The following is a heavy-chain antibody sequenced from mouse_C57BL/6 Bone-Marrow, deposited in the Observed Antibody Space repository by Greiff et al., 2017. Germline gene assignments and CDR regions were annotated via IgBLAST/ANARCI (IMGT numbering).Heavy chain of an antibody. J-gene: IGHJ4*01. CDR2: IWTGGGT. Sequence: VKLVESGPGLVAPSQSLSITCTVSGFSLTSYAISWVRQPPGKGLEWLGVIWTGGGTNYNSALKSRLSISKDNSKSQVFLKMNSLQTDDTARYYCARISSSGPYAMDYWGQGTSVTVSS. CDR1: GFSLTSYA. V-gene: IGHV2-9-1*01. D-gene: IGHD3-2*02. CDR3: ARISSSGPYAMDY.